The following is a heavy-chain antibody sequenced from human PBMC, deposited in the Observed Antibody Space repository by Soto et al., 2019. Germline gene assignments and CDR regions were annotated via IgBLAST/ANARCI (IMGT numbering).Heavy chain of an antibody. V-gene: IGHV3-33*01. D-gene: IGHD1-26*01. J-gene: IGHJ4*02. CDR1: GFTVSSYG. Sequence: QVQLVESGGGLVQPGRSLRLSCAASGFTVSSYGMRWVRQAPGKGLEWVAVIWYGGSNKYYADSVKGRFTISRDNSKNTLYLQRNSLRAEDTAVYYCARGGTPGNRDRGSDPAILDYWGQGTLVTVSS. CDR3: ARGGTPGNRDRGSDPAILDY. CDR2: IWYGGSNK.